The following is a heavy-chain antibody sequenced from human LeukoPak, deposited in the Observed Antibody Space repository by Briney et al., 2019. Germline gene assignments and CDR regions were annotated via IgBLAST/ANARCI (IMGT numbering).Heavy chain of an antibody. D-gene: IGHD2-21*02. CDR2: IYYSGST. V-gene: IGHV4-59*01. J-gene: IGHJ4*02. CDR3: ARAYCVGDCSVLHIYFDN. CDR1: GGSISSYY. Sequence: SETLSLTCTVSGGSISSYYWSWIRQPPGKGLEWIGYIYYSGSTNYNPSLKSRVTISVDTSKNQFSLKLSSVTAADTAVYYCARAYCVGDCSVLHIYFDNWGQGTLVTVSS.